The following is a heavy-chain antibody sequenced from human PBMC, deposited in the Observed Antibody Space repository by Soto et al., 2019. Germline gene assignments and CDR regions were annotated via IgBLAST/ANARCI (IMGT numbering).Heavy chain of an antibody. J-gene: IGHJ4*02. V-gene: IGHV4-61*01. D-gene: IGHD4-4*01. CDR2: ITNSGST. CDR3: ARDGYSNFDY. CDR1: GGSVSSGSYY. Sequence: SETLSLTCIVSGGSVSSGSYYWSWIRQPPGKGLEWIGYITNSGSTRYNPSLKSRVAISVDTSKNQFSLKLSSVTAADTAVYYCARDGYSNFDYWGQGTLVTVSS.